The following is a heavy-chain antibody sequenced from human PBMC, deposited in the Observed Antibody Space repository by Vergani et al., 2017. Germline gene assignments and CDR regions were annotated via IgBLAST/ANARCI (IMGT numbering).Heavy chain of an antibody. CDR1: GFTFSNAW. Sequence: QLVESGGGLVKPGGSLRLSCAASGFTFSNAWMSWVRQAPGKGLEWVGRIKSKTDGGTTDYAAPVKGRFTISRDDSKNTLYLQMNSLKTEDTAVYYCTTKYYDILTGYYADYWGQGTLVTVSS. D-gene: IGHD3-9*01. V-gene: IGHV3-15*01. CDR2: IKSKTDGGTT. CDR3: TTKYYDILTGYYADY. J-gene: IGHJ4*02.